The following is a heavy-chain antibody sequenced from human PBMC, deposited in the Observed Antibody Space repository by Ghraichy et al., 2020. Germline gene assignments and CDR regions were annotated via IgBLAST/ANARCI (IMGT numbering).Heavy chain of an antibody. Sequence: GGSLRLSCAASGFTFSSYGMHWVRQAPGKGLEWVAVIWYDGSNKYYADSVKGRFTISRDNSKNTLYLQMNSLRAEDTAVYYCARDMVVVAATTPRYGMDVWGQGTTVTVSS. D-gene: IGHD2-15*01. CDR3: ARDMVVVAATTPRYGMDV. CDR2: IWYDGSNK. CDR1: GFTFSSYG. V-gene: IGHV3-33*01. J-gene: IGHJ6*02.